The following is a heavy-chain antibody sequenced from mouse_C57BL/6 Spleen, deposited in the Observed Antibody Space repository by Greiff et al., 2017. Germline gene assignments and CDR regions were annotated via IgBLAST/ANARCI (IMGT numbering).Heavy chain of an antibody. Sequence: QVQLQQPGAELVRPGSSVKLSCKASGYTFTSYWMHWVKQRPIQGLEWIGNIDPSDSETHYNQKFKDKATLTVDKSSSTAYMQLSSLTSEDSAVYYCAKGADDWYFDVWGTGTTVTVSS. V-gene: IGHV1-52*01. CDR3: AKGADDWYFDV. CDR1: GYTFTSYW. CDR2: IDPSDSET. J-gene: IGHJ1*03.